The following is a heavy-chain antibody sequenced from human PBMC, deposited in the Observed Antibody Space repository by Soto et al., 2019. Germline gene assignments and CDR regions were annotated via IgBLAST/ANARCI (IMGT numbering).Heavy chain of an antibody. J-gene: IGHJ4*02. D-gene: IGHD2-21*01. CDR2: IYWNDDK. Sequence: QITLKESGPTLVKPTQTLTLTCTFSGFSVTAPGMGVGWIRQPPGKALEWLALIYWNDDKRYSPSLQSRLTISKDTPNNQVVLTMSNMDPVDTATFYCAHNGGVAVDYFDYWGQGILVSVSS. V-gene: IGHV2-5*01. CDR1: GFSVTAPGMG. CDR3: AHNGGVAVDYFDY.